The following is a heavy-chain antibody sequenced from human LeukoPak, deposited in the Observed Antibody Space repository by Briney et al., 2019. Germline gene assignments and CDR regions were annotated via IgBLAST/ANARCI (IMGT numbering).Heavy chain of an antibody. Sequence: PSETLSLTCTVSGGSISGYYWSWIRQPPGKGLEWIGEINHSGSTNYNPSLKSRVTISVDTSKNQFSLKLSSVTAADTAVYYCARDPRVAVAGHWNYYYGMDVWGQGTTVTVSS. D-gene: IGHD6-19*01. CDR1: GGSISGYY. CDR2: INHSGST. CDR3: ARDPRVAVAGHWNYYYGMDV. J-gene: IGHJ6*02. V-gene: IGHV4-34*01.